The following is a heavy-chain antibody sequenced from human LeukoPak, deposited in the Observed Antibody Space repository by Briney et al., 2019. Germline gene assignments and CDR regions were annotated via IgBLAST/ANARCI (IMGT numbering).Heavy chain of an antibody. Sequence: GGSLRLSCAASGFTFSSYWMHWVRHAPGKGGGWVSRIKSDGSTNYADSVKGRFTISRDNAKNTVSLQMNSLRAEDTGVYYCARAPSEIGGYYPEYFRHWGQGTLVTVSS. CDR2: IKSDGST. V-gene: IGHV3-74*01. CDR1: GFTFSSYW. J-gene: IGHJ1*01. D-gene: IGHD3-22*01. CDR3: ARAPSEIGGYYPEYFRH.